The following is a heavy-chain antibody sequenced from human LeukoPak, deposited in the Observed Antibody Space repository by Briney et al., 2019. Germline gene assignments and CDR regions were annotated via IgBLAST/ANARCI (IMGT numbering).Heavy chain of an antibody. CDR2: IRYDGGNK. CDR3: AKDTWELGFYGY. J-gene: IGHJ4*02. D-gene: IGHD1-26*01. Sequence: GGSLRLSCAASGLSFNTYGIHWVRQAPGKGLEWVAFIRYDGGNKYHADSVKGRFTISRDNSKNTLYLQMNSLRAEDTAVYYCAKDTWELGFYGYWGQGTLVTVSS. V-gene: IGHV3-30*02. CDR1: GLSFNTYG.